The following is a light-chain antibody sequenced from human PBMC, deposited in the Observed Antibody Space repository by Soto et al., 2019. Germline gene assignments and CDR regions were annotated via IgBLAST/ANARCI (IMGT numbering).Light chain of an antibody. V-gene: IGLV2-14*03. CDR2: GVT. CDR1: SSDVGAYNF. Sequence: QSALTQPASVSGSPGQSITISCTGTSSDVGAYNFVSWYQHHPDKAPKLIIYGVTHRPSGVSNRFSGSKSANTASLTISGLQTEDEAHYYCCSYTRSSTLVFGGGTKLTVL. J-gene: IGLJ2*01. CDR3: CSYTRSSTLV.